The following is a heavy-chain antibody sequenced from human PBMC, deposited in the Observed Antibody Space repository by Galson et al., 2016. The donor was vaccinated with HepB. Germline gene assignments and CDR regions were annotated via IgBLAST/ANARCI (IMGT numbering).Heavy chain of an antibody. D-gene: IGHD4-17*01. V-gene: IGHV3-30*18. CDR3: AKDIDLLSTVIDY. CDR1: GFTFSSYG. CDR2: ISYDGRNK. Sequence: SLRLSCAASGFTFSSYGMHWVRQAPGKGLEWVAAISYDGRNKYYGDSVKGRFTISRDNSKNTQYLQMNSLRAEDTAVYYCAKDIDLLSTVIDYWGQGTLVTVSS. J-gene: IGHJ4*02.